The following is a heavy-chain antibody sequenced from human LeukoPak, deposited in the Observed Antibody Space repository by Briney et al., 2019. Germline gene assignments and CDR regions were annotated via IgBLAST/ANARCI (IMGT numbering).Heavy chain of an antibody. V-gene: IGHV3-20*04. D-gene: IGHD2-15*01. Sequence: PGGSLRLSCAASGFTFDDYGMSWVRQAPGKGLEWVSGINWNGGSTGYADSVKGRFTISRDNAKNSLYLQMNSLRAEDTALYYCAAVAANYYYSYYMDVWGKGTTVTVSS. CDR3: AAVAANYYYSYYMDV. J-gene: IGHJ6*03. CDR1: GFTFDDYG. CDR2: INWNGGST.